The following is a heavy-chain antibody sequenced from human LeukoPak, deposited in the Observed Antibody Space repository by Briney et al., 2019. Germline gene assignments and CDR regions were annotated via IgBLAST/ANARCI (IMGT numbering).Heavy chain of an antibody. CDR1: GYIFTSYW. J-gene: IGHJ4*02. D-gene: IGHD3-3*01. CDR3: ARRITIFGVVNYFDY. V-gene: IGHV5-51*01. Sequence: GGSLEISCKGSGYIFTSYWIGWVRQVPGKGLEWRGIIYPGESDTRYSPSFQGQVTISADKSISTAYLQWSSLKASDTAMYYCARRITIFGVVNYFDYWGQGTLVTVSS. CDR2: IYPGESDT.